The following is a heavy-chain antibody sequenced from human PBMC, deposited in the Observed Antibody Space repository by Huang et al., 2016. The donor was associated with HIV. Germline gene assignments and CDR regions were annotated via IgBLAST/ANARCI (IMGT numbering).Heavy chain of an antibody. Sequence: QVQLEQSGPAVRKPGSSVKVSCQASGGSFSDQIISWVRQAPGQRFEGMGRISPLCRAPATAKEFKGRVTMTADESTATIYMELNSLTSEDTAVYYCAMSLRYQYDSRSYWGRYFDYWGQGTLVTVSS. D-gene: IGHD3-16*01. V-gene: IGHV1-69*01. CDR3: AMSLRYQYDSRSYWGRYFDY. J-gene: IGHJ4*02. CDR1: GGSFSDQI. CDR2: ISPLCRAP.